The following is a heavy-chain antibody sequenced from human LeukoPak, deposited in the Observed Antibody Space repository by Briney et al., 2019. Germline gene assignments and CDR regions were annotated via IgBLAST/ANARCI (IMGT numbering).Heavy chain of an antibody. V-gene: IGHV4-39*01. J-gene: IGHJ4*02. CDR3: ARQKYDFWSGLFPSYFDS. CDR2: SYFGESI. CDR1: VGSINTVNYY. D-gene: IGHD3/OR15-3a*01. Sequence: SETLSLTCTVSVGSINTVNYYWAWIRQSPGKGLEWIGSSYFGESIYYNPSLESRVSISVDTSKNQFSLKLRSVTATDMALYYCARQKYDFWSGLFPSYFDSWGQGTWVTVSS.